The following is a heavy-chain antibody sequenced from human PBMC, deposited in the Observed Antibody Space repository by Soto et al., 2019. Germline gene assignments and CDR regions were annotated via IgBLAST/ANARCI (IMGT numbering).Heavy chain of an antibody. Sequence: QLQLQESGPGLVKPSETLSLTCTVSGGSISSSSYYWGWIRQPPGKGLEWIGSIYYSGSTYYNPSLKSRVTISVDTSKNQFSLKLSSVTAADTAVYYCARKGDSGSSGYGDFDYWGQGTLVTVSS. CDR2: IYYSGST. CDR1: GGSISSSSYY. V-gene: IGHV4-39*01. D-gene: IGHD1-26*01. CDR3: ARKGDSGSSGYGDFDY. J-gene: IGHJ4*02.